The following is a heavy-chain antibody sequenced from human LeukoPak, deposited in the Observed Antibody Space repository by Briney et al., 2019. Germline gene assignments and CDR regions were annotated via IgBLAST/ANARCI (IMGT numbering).Heavy chain of an antibody. Sequence: PSETLSLTCTVSGASINSGDYYWTWIRQPPGKGLEWIAYIYNSGSTNYNPSLKSRVTISVDTSKNQFSLKLRSVTAADTAVYYCAREGGFHSPAGIWGQGTMVTVSS. D-gene: IGHD1-26*01. CDR3: AREGGFHSPAGI. V-gene: IGHV4-61*08. CDR2: IYNSGST. CDR1: GASINSGDYY. J-gene: IGHJ3*02.